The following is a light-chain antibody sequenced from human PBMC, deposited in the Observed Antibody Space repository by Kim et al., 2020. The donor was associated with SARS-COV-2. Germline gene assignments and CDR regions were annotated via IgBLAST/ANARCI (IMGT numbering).Light chain of an antibody. Sequence: PGQRATTTGSGVKLRDKSAGGYQQKAGRSPIMVIYQDNKRPSGITERFSGSNSGNTATLTISGTQAMDEADYCCQTWDSRTASYVFGTGTKVTVL. CDR3: QTWDSRTASYV. CDR1: KLRDKS. CDR2: QDN. J-gene: IGLJ1*01. V-gene: IGLV3-1*01.